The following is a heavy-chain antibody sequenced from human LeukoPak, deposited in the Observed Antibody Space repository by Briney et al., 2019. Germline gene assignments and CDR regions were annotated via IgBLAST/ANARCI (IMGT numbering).Heavy chain of an antibody. D-gene: IGHD6-6*01. Sequence: GGSLRLSCAASGFTFSSYAMSWVRQAPGKGLEWVSSISGSGGSTYYADSVKGRFTISRDNSKNTLYLQMNSLRAEDTAVYYCAKGLGSSSSEDYWGQGTLVTVSS. CDR2: ISGSGGST. CDR1: GFTFSSYA. CDR3: AKGLGSSSSEDY. V-gene: IGHV3-23*01. J-gene: IGHJ4*02.